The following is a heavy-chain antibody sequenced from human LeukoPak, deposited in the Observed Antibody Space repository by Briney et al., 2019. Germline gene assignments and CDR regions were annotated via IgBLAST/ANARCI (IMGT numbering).Heavy chain of an antibody. Sequence: SVTVSFKASVGTFSSYAISWVRQAPGQGLEWMGGIIPIFGTANYAQKFQGRVTITADESTSTAYMELSSLTSEDTAVYYCARALVVGATTDYYYYYMDVWGKGTTVTISS. D-gene: IGHD1-26*01. CDR3: ARALVVGATTDYYYYYMDV. J-gene: IGHJ6*03. CDR1: VGTFSSYA. CDR2: IIPIFGTA. V-gene: IGHV1-69*13.